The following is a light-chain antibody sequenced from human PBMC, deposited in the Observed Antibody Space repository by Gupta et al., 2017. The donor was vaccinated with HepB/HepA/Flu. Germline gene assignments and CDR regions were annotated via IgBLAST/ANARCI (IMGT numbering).Light chain of an antibody. J-gene: IGLJ2*01. CDR3: QAWDSSTVV. CDR1: KLADKY. CDR2: QDS. Sequence: SYELTQPPSVSVSPRQTASITCSGDKLADKYACWYQQKPGQSPVLVIYQDSKRPSGIPERFSGSNSGNTATLTISGTQAMDEADYYCQAWDSSTVVFGGGTKLTVL. V-gene: IGLV3-1*01.